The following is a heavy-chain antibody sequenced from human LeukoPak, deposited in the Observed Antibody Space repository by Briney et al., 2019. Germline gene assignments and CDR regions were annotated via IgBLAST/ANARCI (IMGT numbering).Heavy chain of an antibody. J-gene: IGHJ4*02. Sequence: GGSLRLSCAASGFTFSSYAMSWVRQAPGKGLEWVANIKQDGSEKYYVDSVKGRFTISRDNAKNSLYLQMNSLRAEDTAVYYCARIGRGYSYGRYFDYWAREPWSPSPQ. CDR1: GFTFSSYA. CDR3: ARIGRGYSYGRYFDY. V-gene: IGHV3-7*01. CDR2: IKQDGSEK. D-gene: IGHD5-18*01.